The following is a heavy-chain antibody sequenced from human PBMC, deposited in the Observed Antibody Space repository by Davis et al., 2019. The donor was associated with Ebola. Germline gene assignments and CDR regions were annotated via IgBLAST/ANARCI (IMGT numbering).Heavy chain of an antibody. J-gene: IGHJ6*02. V-gene: IGHV1-2*02. D-gene: IGHD3-10*01. Sequence: ASVKVSCKASGYTFTAYYIHWVRQAPGQGLEWMGWINPNTGGTNYAQHFQGRATMTRDKSISTAYVQLSSLRSEDTAVFYCVRGMARGDFGLDVWGQGTTVTVSS. CDR3: VRGMARGDFGLDV. CDR2: INPNTGGT. CDR1: GYTFTAYY.